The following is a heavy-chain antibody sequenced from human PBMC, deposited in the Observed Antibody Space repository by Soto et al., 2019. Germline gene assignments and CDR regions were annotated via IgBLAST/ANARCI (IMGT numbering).Heavy chain of an antibody. V-gene: IGHV2-70*04. CDR3: AKGTGFTAFDI. CDR1: GFSLSTSGMR. Sequence: SGPTLGNPTQTLTLTCTFSGFSLSTSGMRVSWIRQPPGKALEWLARIDWGDDKFYSTSLKTRLTISKDTSKNQVVLTMTNMDPVDTATYYCAKGTGFTAFDIWRQGTMVPVSS. D-gene: IGHD6-19*01. J-gene: IGHJ3*02. CDR2: IDWGDDK.